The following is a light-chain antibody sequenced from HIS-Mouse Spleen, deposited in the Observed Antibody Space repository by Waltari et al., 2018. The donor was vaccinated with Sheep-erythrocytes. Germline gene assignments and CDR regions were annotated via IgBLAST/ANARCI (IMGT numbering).Light chain of an antibody. CDR1: ISDVGGDNY. Sequence: QSALTQPRSVAGSPGQSVTIPCTGTISDVGGDNYVYWYQQHPGKAPKLMIYDVSKRPSGVPDRFSGSKSGTTASLTISGLQAEDEADYYCCSYAGSYNHVFATGTKVTVL. CDR2: DVS. V-gene: IGLV2-11*01. CDR3: CSYAGSYNHV. J-gene: IGLJ1*01.